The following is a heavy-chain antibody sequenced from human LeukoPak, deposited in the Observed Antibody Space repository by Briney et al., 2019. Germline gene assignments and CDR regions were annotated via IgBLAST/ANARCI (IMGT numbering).Heavy chain of an antibody. CDR2: ISYDGSNK. V-gene: IGHV3-30*03. CDR3: VSAPDAFDI. J-gene: IGHJ3*02. CDR1: GFTFSSYG. Sequence: GRSLRLSCAASGFTFSSYGMHWVRQAPGKGREWVAVISYDGSNKYYADSVKGRFTISRDNSKNTLYLQMNSLRAEDTAVYYCVSAPDAFDIWGQGTMVTVSS.